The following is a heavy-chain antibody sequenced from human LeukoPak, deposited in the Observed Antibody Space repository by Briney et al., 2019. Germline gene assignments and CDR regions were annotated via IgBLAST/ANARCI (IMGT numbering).Heavy chain of an antibody. V-gene: IGHV4-61*08. D-gene: IGHD5-24*01. Sequence: PSQTLSLTCTVSGGSISSGGYSWSWIRQPPGKGLEWIGYIYYSGSTTYNPSLKSRVTISVDTSKNQFSLKLRSVTAADTAVYYCARDHRGDGYNAFDYWGQGTLVTVSS. CDR2: IYYSGST. CDR1: GGSISSGGYS. CDR3: ARDHRGDGYNAFDY. J-gene: IGHJ4*02.